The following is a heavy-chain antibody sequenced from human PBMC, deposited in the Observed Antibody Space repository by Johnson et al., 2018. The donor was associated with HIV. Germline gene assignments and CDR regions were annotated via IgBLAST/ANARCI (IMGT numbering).Heavy chain of an antibody. V-gene: IGHV3-53*01. D-gene: IGHD4-23*01. CDR2: SWNSGTI. CDR3: ARELRGLGAFDI. Sequence: VQLVESGGGLIQPGGSLRLSCAASGFTVSSNYMSWVRQAPGKGLEWVSGISWNSGTIGYADSVKGRFTISRDNDKNSLYLQMDSLRAEDTAVYYCARELRGLGAFDIWGQGTMVTVSS. CDR1: GFTVSSNY. J-gene: IGHJ3*02.